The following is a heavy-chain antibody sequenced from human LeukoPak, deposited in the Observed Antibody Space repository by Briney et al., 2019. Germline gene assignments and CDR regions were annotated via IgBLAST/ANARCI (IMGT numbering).Heavy chain of an antibody. CDR1: GFTFSDYY. CDR3: ARDRAYYYDSSGYYYFDH. V-gene: IGHV3-11*01. D-gene: IGHD3-22*01. CDR2: ISFSGSPT. Sequence: PGGSLRLSCAASGFTFSDYYMSWIRQAPGKGLEWVSYISFSGSPTQYADSVKGRFTISRDNAKNSLYLQMNSLRDEDTAVYYCARDRAYYYDSSGYYYFDHWGQGTLVTVSS. J-gene: IGHJ4*02.